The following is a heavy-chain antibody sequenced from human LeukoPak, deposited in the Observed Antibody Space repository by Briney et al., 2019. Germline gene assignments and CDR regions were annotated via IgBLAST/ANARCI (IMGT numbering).Heavy chain of an antibody. CDR3: AREHGGGWDDYYYYMDV. J-gene: IGHJ6*03. V-gene: IGHV1-46*01. CDR1: GYTFTSYY. Sequence: ASVKVSCKASGYTFTSYYMHWVRQAPGQGLEWMGIINPSGGSTSYAQKFQGRVTMTRDMSTSTVYMELSSLRSEDTAVYHCAREHGGGWDDYYYYMDVWGKGTTVTVSS. CDR2: INPSGGST. D-gene: IGHD2-15*01.